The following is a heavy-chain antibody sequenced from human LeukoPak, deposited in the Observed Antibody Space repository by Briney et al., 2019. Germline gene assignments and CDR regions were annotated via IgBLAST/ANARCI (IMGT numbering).Heavy chain of an antibody. CDR2: ISAYNGNT. V-gene: IGHV1-18*01. CDR3: ARGPGIVGATVYYYYYGMDV. Sequence: ASVKVSCKASGYTFTSYGISWVRQAPGQGLEWMGWISAYNGNTNYAQKLQGRVTMTTDTSTSTAYMELRSLRSDDTAVYYCARGPGIVGATVYYYYYGMDVWGQGTTVIVSS. D-gene: IGHD1-26*01. J-gene: IGHJ6*02. CDR1: GYTFTSYG.